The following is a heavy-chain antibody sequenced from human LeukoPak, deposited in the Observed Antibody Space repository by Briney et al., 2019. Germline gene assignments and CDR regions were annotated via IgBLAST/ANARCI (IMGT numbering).Heavy chain of an antibody. CDR3: AREKLRYFDWLSPGSFDP. Sequence: MSWVRQAPGNGLEWVSYISSSGSTIYYADSVKGRFTISRDNAKNSLYLQMNSLRAEDTAVYYCAREKLRYFDWLSPGSFDPWGQGTLVTVSS. D-gene: IGHD3-9*01. J-gene: IGHJ5*02. CDR2: ISSSGSTI. V-gene: IGHV3-48*03.